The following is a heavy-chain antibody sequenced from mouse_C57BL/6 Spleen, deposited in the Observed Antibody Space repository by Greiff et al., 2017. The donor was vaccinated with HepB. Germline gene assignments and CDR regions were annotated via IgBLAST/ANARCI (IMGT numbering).Heavy chain of an antibody. J-gene: IGHJ1*03. CDR3: ARISYGNYVGYFDV. CDR1: GYTFTSYW. CDR2: IHPNSGST. V-gene: IGHV1-64*01. D-gene: IGHD2-1*01. Sequence: VQLQQSGAELVKPGASVKLSCKASGYTFTSYWMHWVKQRPGQGLEWIGMIHPNSGSTNYNEKFKSKATITVDKSSSTAYMQLSSLTSEDSAVYYCARISYGNYVGYFDVWGTGTTVTVSS.